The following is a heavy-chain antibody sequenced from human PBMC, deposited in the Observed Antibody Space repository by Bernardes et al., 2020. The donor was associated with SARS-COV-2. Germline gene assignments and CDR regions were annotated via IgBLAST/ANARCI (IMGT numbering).Heavy chain of an antibody. CDR2: FYYSGST. V-gene: IGHV4-39*01. J-gene: IGHJ3*02. CDR1: GGAISTSSYY. D-gene: IGHD6-19*01. CDR3: ARHLESGGEDNNGWYDDFDI. Sequence: SETLSLTRTVSGGAISTSSYYWGWIRQPPGKGLEWIGSFYYSGSTNYNPSLKSRVTISVDTSKNQFSLKLSSVTAADTAVYYCARHLESGGEDNNGWYDDFDIWGQGTMVTVSS.